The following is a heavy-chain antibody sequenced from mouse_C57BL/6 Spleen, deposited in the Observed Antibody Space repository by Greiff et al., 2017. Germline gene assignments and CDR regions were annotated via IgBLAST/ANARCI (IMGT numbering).Heavy chain of an antibody. CDR2: INPGSGGT. CDR3: ARDGSSSYWYFDV. D-gene: IGHD1-1*01. Sequence: VKLQESGAELVRPGTSVKVSCKASGYAFTNYLIEWVKQRPGQGLEWIGVINPGSGGTNYNEKFKGKATLTADKSSSTAYMQLSSLTSEDSAVYFCARDGSSSYWYFDVWGTGTTVTVSS. V-gene: IGHV1-54*01. CDR1: GYAFTNYL. J-gene: IGHJ1*03.